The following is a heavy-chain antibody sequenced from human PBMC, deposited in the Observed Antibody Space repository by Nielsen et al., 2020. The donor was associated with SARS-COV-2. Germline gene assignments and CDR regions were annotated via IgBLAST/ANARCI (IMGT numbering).Heavy chain of an antibody. Sequence: GESLKISCTASGFTFSGYAVTWVRQAPGKGLEWVSSISADGGNTYHADSVKGRFTISRDNSKNILYLQLNSLRHEDTAVYYCAKDRTLPACGGDCYPLNYWGQGTLVTV. CDR3: AKDRTLPACGGDCYPLNY. V-gene: IGHV3-23*01. J-gene: IGHJ4*02. CDR1: GFTFSGYA. D-gene: IGHD2-21*02. CDR2: ISADGGNT.